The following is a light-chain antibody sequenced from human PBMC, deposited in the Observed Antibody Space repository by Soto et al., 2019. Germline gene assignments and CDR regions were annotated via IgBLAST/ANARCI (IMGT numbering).Light chain of an antibody. CDR3: QQRSNWPLT. V-gene: IGKV3-11*01. CDR1: QSVSSS. Sequence: EIVVTQSPVTLSLSPADRATLSFGASQSVSSSLAWYQQKPGQAPRLLIYDASNRATGIPARFSGSGSGTDFTLTISSLEPEDFAVYYCQQRSNWPLTFGQRTRLEIK. J-gene: IGKJ5*01. CDR2: DAS.